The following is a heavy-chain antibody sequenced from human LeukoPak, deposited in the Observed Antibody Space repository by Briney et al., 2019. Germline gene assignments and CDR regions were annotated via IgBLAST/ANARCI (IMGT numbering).Heavy chain of an antibody. J-gene: IGHJ4*02. D-gene: IGHD5-18*01. CDR2: IWFDGSNT. Sequence: GGSLRLSYAASGFIFSSYAMHWVRQAPGKGPEWVAIIWFDGSNTYYAESVEGRFTISRDNPKNTLYLQMNSLRAEDTAVYSCARGLGYSYGYGIDYWGQGTPVIASS. CDR3: ARGLGYSYGYGIDY. CDR1: GFIFSSYA. V-gene: IGHV3-33*01.